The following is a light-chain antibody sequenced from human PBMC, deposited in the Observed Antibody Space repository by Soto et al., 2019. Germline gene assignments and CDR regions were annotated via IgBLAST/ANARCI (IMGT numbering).Light chain of an antibody. CDR2: AAS. Sequence: IQMTQSPSSVSASIGETVTLTCRASHDVRTWLAWYQQIPGRAPKLLIHAASKLQSGVPSRFSGSGSRTDFTLTISNLQPYDLGTYYCLQVNDMPLTFGPGTRVDLK. CDR1: HDVRTW. V-gene: IGKV1-12*01. CDR3: LQVNDMPLT. J-gene: IGKJ3*01.